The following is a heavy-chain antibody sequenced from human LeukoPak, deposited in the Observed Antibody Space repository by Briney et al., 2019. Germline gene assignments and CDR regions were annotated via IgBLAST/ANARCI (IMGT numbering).Heavy chain of an antibody. V-gene: IGHV3-23*01. CDR1: GFTFSSYA. Sequence: PGGSLRLSCAASGFTFSSYAMSWVRQAPGKGLEWVSAISGSGGSTYYAVSVKGRFTISRDNSKNTLDLQMNSLRAEDTAVYYWAKDLAWIAAAGPHYWGQGTLVTVSS. CDR3: AKDLAWIAAAGPHY. CDR2: ISGSGGST. D-gene: IGHD6-13*01. J-gene: IGHJ4*02.